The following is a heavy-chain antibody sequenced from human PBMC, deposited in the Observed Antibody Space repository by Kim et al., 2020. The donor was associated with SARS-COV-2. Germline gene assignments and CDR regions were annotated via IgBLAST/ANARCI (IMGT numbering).Heavy chain of an antibody. CDR3: ARSSVGAPLFDY. Sequence: ASVKVSCKASGYTFTSYAMHWVRQAPGQRLEWMGWINAGNGNTKYSQKFQGRVTITRDTSASTAYMELSSLRSEDTAVYYCARSSVGAPLFDYWGQGTLVTVSS. CDR1: GYTFTSYA. CDR2: INAGNGNT. J-gene: IGHJ4*02. D-gene: IGHD1-26*01. V-gene: IGHV1-3*01.